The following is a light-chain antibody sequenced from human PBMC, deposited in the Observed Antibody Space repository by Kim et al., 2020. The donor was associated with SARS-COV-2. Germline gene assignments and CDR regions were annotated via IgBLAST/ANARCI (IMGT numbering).Light chain of an antibody. Sequence: RQTATLTCTGHNHNVSNEGVAWLQQHPGHPPKLLSYRHNNRPSGISERFSASRSGNTASLTIIGLQPEDEADYYCSAWDTSLGVWVFGGGTQLTVL. CDR1: NHNVSNEG. J-gene: IGLJ3*02. CDR3: SAWDTSLGVWV. CDR2: RHN. V-gene: IGLV10-54*01.